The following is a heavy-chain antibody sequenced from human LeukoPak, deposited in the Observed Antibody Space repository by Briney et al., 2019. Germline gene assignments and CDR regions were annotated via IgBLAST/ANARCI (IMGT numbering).Heavy chain of an antibody. D-gene: IGHD3-22*01. Sequence: PGGSLRLSCAASGFTFTDYCMHWIRQPPGKGLEWIGEINHSGSTNYNPSLKSRVTISVDTSKNQFSLKLSSVTAADTAVYYCAREGGITMTEFDPWGQGTLVTVSS. CDR2: INHSGST. CDR1: GFTFTDYC. CDR3: AREGGITMTEFDP. V-gene: IGHV4-34*01. J-gene: IGHJ5*02.